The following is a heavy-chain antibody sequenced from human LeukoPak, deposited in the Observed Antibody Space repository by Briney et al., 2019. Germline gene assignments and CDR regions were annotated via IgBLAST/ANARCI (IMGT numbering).Heavy chain of an antibody. CDR3: ASDGGFEYYFDY. D-gene: IGHD2/OR15-2a*01. Sequence: ASVKVSCKSSGGTFTDHGISWVRHAPGQGLEWMGRIIPIFTTANYAQKFQGRVTITADTSTNTAYMELTSLRSEDTAVYYCASDGGFEYYFDYWGQGTLLTVSS. CDR1: GGTFTDHG. V-gene: IGHV1-69*06. CDR2: IIPIFTTA. J-gene: IGHJ4*02.